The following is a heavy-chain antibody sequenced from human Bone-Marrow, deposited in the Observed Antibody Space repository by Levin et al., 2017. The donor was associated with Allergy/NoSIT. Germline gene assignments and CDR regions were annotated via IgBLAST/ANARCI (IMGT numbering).Heavy chain of an antibody. Sequence: GGSLRLSCVGSGFTFDDHGINWVRQAPGKGLKWVSVLTYDGTTEYYADSVKGRLTMSRDNSKNTVYLQIERLRLDDTAVYYCARTAGNQRNDLDCWGQGTLVTVSS. D-gene: IGHD1-1*01. CDR3: ARTAGNQRNDLDC. V-gene: IGHV3-30*03. CDR2: LTYDGTTE. J-gene: IGHJ4*01. CDR1: GFTFDDHG.